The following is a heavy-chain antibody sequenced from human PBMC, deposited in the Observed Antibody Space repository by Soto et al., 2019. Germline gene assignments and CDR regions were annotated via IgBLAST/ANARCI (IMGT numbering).Heavy chain of an antibody. CDR1: GFTFSSYA. CDR3: ARALVVAASFPFGY. CDR2: ISSDGGNK. J-gene: IGHJ4*02. D-gene: IGHD6-19*01. Sequence: PGGSLRLSCAASGFTFSSYAMHWVRQAPGKGLEWVAFISSDGGNKYYADSVKGRFTISRDNSKNTLYLQMNSLRTEDTAVYYCARALVVAASFPFGYWGQGTLVTVSS. V-gene: IGHV3-30-3*01.